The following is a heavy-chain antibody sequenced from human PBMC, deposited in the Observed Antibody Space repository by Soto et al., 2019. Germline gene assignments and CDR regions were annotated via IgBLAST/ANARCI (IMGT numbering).Heavy chain of an antibody. CDR3: AKVLLGSRYYYGMDV. V-gene: IGHV3-23*01. CDR2: ISGSGGST. Sequence: GGSLRLSCAASGFTFSSYAMSWVRQAPGKGLEWVSAISGSGGSTYYADSVKGRFTISRDNSKNTLYLQMNSLRAEDTAVYYCAKVLLGSRYYYGMDVWGQGTTVTVSS. J-gene: IGHJ6*02. CDR1: GFTFSSYA.